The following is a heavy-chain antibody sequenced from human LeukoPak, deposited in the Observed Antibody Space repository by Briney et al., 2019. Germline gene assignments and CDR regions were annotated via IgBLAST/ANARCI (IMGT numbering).Heavy chain of an antibody. J-gene: IGHJ4*02. V-gene: IGHV3-15*01. CDR2: IKSKTDGGTT. CDR1: GFTFSNAW. CDR3: TTDLTPSQYYYGSGSQEGGDY. Sequence: PGGSLRLSCAASGFTFSNAWMSWVRQAPGKGLEWVGRIKSKTDGGTTDYAAPVKGRFTISRDDSKNTLYLQMNSLKTEDTAVYYCTTDLTPSQYYYGSGSQEGGDYWGQGTLVTVSS. D-gene: IGHD3-10*01.